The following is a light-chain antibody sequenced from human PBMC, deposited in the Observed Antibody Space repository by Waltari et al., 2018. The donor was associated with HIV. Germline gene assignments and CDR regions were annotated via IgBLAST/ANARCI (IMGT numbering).Light chain of an antibody. CDR3: ALYMGSGTWV. Sequence: QTVVTQEPSFSVSPGGTVTLTCDLSSGSVSSTYYPSWYQQTPGQAPRTLSYSTNTRSSGVPDRFSGSILGNKAALTITGAQADDESVYYCALYMGSGTWVFGGGTKLTVL. CDR2: STN. J-gene: IGLJ3*02. V-gene: IGLV8-61*01. CDR1: SGSVSSTYY.